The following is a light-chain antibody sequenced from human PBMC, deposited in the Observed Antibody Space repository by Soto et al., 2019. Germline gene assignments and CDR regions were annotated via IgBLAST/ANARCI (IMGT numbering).Light chain of an antibody. CDR2: GAS. J-gene: IGKJ2*01. CDR3: QQYGSSPYT. V-gene: IGKV3-20*01. Sequence: EIVLTQSAGTLSLSPGERATLSCRASQSVSSSYLAWYQQKTGQAPRLLIYGASSRATGIPDRFGGSGSGTDFTLTISRLEPEDFGVYYCQQYGSSPYTFGQGTKLEIK. CDR1: QSVSSSY.